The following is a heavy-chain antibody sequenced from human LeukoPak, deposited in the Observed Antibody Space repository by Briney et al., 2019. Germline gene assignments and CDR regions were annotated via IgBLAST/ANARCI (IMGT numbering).Heavy chain of an antibody. CDR1: GGSISSYY. Sequence: SETHSLTCTVSGGSISSYYWSWIRQPPGKGLEWIGYIYYSGSTNYNPSLKSRVTISVDTSKNQFSLKLSSVTAADTAVYYCARHYSSSWYVRYFDYWGQGTLVTVSS. V-gene: IGHV4-59*08. CDR2: IYYSGST. D-gene: IGHD6-13*01. CDR3: ARHYSSSWYVRYFDY. J-gene: IGHJ4*02.